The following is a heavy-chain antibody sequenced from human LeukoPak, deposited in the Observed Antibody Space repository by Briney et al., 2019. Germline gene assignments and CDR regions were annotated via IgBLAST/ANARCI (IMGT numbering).Heavy chain of an antibody. CDR1: GGSISSYY. D-gene: IGHD6-6*01. Sequence: SETLSLTCTVSGGSISSYYWSWIRQPPGKGLEWIGYIYYSGSINYNPSLKSRVTISVDTSKNQFSLKLSSVTAADTAVYYCARRTLREQLVRSNYYYMDVWGKGTTVTVSS. V-gene: IGHV4-59*08. CDR3: ARRTLREQLVRSNYYYMDV. CDR2: IYYSGSI. J-gene: IGHJ6*03.